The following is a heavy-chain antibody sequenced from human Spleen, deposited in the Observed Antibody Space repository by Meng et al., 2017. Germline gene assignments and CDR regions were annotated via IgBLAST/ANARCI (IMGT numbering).Heavy chain of an antibody. CDR3: ARTSGTYWGWLDP. V-gene: IGHV7-4-1*02. J-gene: IGHJ5*02. D-gene: IGHD1-26*01. CDR2: INTNTGNP. CDR1: GYTFPSYA. Sequence: VELMQSGSELKKPGASGKVSCKASGYTFPSYAMNWVRQAPGQGVEWMGWINTNTGNPTYAQGFTGRFVFSLDTSVSTAYLQISSLKTEDTGVYYCARTSGTYWGWLDPWGQGTLVTVAS.